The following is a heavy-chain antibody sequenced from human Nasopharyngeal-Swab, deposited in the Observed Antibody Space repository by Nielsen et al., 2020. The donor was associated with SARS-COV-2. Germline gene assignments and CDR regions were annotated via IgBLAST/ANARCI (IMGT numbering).Heavy chain of an antibody. V-gene: IGHV1-69*04. CDR1: GGTFISYA. CDR2: IIPILGIA. J-gene: IGHJ6*02. CDR3: AVALYDYYYYGMDV. Sequence: SVNVSCKASGGTFISYAISWVRQAPGQGLEWMGRIIPILGIANYAQKFQGRVTITADKSTSTAYMELSSLRSEDTAVYYCAVALYDYYYYGMDVWGQGTTVTVSS. D-gene: IGHD2-15*01.